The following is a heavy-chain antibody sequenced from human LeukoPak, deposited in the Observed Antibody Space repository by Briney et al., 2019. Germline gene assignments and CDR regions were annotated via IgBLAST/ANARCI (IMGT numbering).Heavy chain of an antibody. CDR3: ARTRRGSGYYFPIYYYYYMDV. CDR1: GGSISSYY. J-gene: IGHJ6*03. V-gene: IGHV4-4*07. Sequence: SETLSLTCTVSGGSISSYYWSWIRQPAGKGLEWIGRIYTSGSTNYSPSLKSRVTMSVDTSKNQFSLKLSSVTAADTAVYYCARTRRGSGYYFPIYYYYYMDVWGKGTTVTVSS. D-gene: IGHD3-22*01. CDR2: IYTSGST.